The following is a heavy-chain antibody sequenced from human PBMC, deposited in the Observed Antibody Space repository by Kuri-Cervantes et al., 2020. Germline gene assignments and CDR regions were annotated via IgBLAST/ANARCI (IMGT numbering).Heavy chain of an antibody. V-gene: IGHV3-23*01. Sequence: GGSLRLSCAASGFTFSSYWMSWVRQAPGRGLEWVSAISGSGGSTYYADSVKGRFTISRDNSKNTLYLQMNSLRAEDTAVYYCAKSYFGVAATFDYWGQGTLVTVSS. J-gene: IGHJ4*02. D-gene: IGHD3-10*01. CDR1: GFTFSSYW. CDR3: AKSYFGVAATFDY. CDR2: ISGSGGST.